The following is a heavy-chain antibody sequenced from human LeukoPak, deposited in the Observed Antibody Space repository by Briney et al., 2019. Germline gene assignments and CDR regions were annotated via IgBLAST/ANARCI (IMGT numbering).Heavy chain of an antibody. D-gene: IGHD3-22*01. CDR2: INPNSGGT. CDR3: ARGLTMIVVVMGY. J-gene: IGHJ4*02. V-gene: IGHV1-2*02. CDR1: GYTFTGYY. Sequence: ASVRVSCKASGYTFTGYYMHWVRHAPGQGLEWMGWINPNSGGTNYAQKFQGRVTMTRDTSISTAYMELSRLRSDDTAVYYCARGLTMIVVVMGYWGQGTLVTVSS.